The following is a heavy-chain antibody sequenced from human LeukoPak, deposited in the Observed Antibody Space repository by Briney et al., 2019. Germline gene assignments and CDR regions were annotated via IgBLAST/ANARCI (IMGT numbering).Heavy chain of an antibody. Sequence: GASVKVSCKVSGYTLTELCIHWVRQAPGKGLEWMGGFDPEENKRIYAQKFKGRVTMTEDTSTDTAYMELSSLRFEDTAVYSCAKGPPGSDNDWYFDLWGRGTLVTVSS. V-gene: IGHV1-24*01. CDR3: AKGPPGSDNDWYFDL. CDR1: GYTLTELC. CDR2: FDPEENKR. D-gene: IGHD6-19*01. J-gene: IGHJ2*01.